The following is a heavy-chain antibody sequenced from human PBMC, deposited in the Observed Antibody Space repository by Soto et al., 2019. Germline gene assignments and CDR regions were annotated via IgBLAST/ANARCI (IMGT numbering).Heavy chain of an antibody. Sequence: EVQLVESGGGLVKPGGSLRLSCGVSGFTFSNAWMSWVRQAPGKGLEWVSRIKRTTDGGTTDYASPVKGRFTISRDDSKNTLYLQMNSLKTDDTAVYYCTTALTTVTTLGYWGQGTLVTVSS. CDR3: TTALTTVTTLGY. D-gene: IGHD4-17*01. CDR2: IKRTTDGGTT. V-gene: IGHV3-15*01. CDR1: GFTFSNAW. J-gene: IGHJ4*02.